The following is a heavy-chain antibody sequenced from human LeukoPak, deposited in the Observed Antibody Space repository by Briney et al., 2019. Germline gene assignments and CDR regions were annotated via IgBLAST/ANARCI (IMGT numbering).Heavy chain of an antibody. J-gene: IGHJ4*02. CDR1: GGSFSGYY. Sequence: SETLSLTCAVYGGSFSGYYWSWIRQPPGKGLEWIGEINHSGSTNYNPSLKGRVTISVDTSKNQFSLKLSSVTAAATAVYYCARGREDYYDSSGYYFSTFYFDYWGQGTLVTVSS. CDR3: ARGREDYYDSSGYYFSTFYFDY. V-gene: IGHV4-34*01. CDR2: INHSGST. D-gene: IGHD3-22*01.